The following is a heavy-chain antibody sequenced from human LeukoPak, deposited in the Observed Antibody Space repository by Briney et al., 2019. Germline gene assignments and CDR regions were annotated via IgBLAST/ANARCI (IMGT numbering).Heavy chain of an antibody. D-gene: IGHD3-22*01. CDR2: IYYSGST. CDR3: ARGVRYYDSSGYRTSYFDY. J-gene: IGHJ4*02. Sequence: SETLSLTCTVSGGSISSYYWSWIRQPPGKGLEWIGYIYYSGSTNYNPSLKSRVTISVDTSKNQFSLKLSSVTAADTAVYYCARGVRYYDSSGYRTSYFDYWGQGTLVTVSS. CDR1: GGSISSYY. V-gene: IGHV4-59*01.